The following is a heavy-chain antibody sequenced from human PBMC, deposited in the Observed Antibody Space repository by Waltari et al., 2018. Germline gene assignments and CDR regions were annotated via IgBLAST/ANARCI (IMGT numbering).Heavy chain of an antibody. CDR2: ISADNGNT. CDR3: ARGSSGYTEADFDY. D-gene: IGHD3-22*01. Sequence: QVQLVQSGAEVKKPGASVKVSCKASGYTFNRYGINWVRQAPGQGLEWMAWISADNGNTNYAQKLQGRVTVTTDTSTSTAYMELRSLRSDDTAVYYCARGSSGYTEADFDYWGQGTLVTVSS. V-gene: IGHV1-18*01. CDR1: GYTFNRYG. J-gene: IGHJ4*02.